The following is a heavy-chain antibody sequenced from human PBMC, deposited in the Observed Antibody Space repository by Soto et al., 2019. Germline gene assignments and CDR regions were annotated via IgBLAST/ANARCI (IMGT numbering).Heavy chain of an antibody. CDR1: GGSISSGGYY. D-gene: IGHD2-2*01. Sequence: SETLSLTCTVSGGSISSGGYYWSWIRQHPGKGLEWIGYIYYSGSTYYNPSLKSRVTISVDTSKNQFSLKLSSVTAADTAVYYCASSSTSWAKAAFDIWGQGTMVTVSS. V-gene: IGHV4-31*03. CDR2: IYYSGST. CDR3: ASSSTSWAKAAFDI. J-gene: IGHJ3*02.